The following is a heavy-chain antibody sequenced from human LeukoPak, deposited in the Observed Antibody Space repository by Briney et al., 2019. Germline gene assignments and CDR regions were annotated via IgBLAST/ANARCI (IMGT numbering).Heavy chain of an antibody. Sequence: PSETLSPTCTVSGGSISSYYWSWIRQPAGKGLEWIGRIYTSGSTNYKPSLKSRVSMSVDRSKNQFSLNLSSVTAADTAVYYCARGRDSSSWDFDYWGQGTLVTVSS. CDR2: IYTSGST. V-gene: IGHV4-4*07. J-gene: IGHJ4*02. CDR1: GGSISSYY. CDR3: ARGRDSSSWDFDY. D-gene: IGHD6-13*01.